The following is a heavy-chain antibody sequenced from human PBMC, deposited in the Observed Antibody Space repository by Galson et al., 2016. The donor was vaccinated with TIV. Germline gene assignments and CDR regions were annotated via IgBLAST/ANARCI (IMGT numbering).Heavy chain of an antibody. J-gene: IGHJ5*02. CDR2: ISESSDTI. CDR3: ARDKERSGWYFWFDP. D-gene: IGHD6-19*01. V-gene: IGHV3-48*04. Sequence: SLRLSCAASGFTFSSYSMTWVRQAPGKGLEWVSYISESSDTIYYGDSVKGRFTISRDNAKNSVYLQMNNLRTEDTGVYYCARDKERSGWYFWFDPWGQGTLVTVSA. CDR1: GFTFSSYS.